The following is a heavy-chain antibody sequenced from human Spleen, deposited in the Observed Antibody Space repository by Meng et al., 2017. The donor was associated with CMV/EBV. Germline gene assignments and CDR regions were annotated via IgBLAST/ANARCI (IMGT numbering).Heavy chain of an antibody. D-gene: IGHD1-14*01. J-gene: IGHJ4*02. CDR2: INPKTGAT. CDR3: AREQRKLDY. CDR1: GYTFTGYY. V-gene: IGHV1-2*02. Sequence: ASVKVSCKASGYTFTGYYLYWVRQAPGQGLEWMGWINPKTGATNHAQKFEGRVTMTRDTSISTAYMELSRLRSDDTAVYYCAREQRKLDYWGQGTLVTVSS.